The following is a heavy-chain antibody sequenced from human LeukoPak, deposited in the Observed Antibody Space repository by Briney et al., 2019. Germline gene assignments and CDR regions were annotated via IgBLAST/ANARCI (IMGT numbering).Heavy chain of an antibody. J-gene: IGHJ4*02. CDR2: IYTSGST. CDR1: GGSISSSSYY. V-gene: IGHV4-61*02. Sequence: SETLSLTCTVSGGSISSSSYYWSWIRQPAGKGLEWIGRIYTSGSTNYNPPLKSRVTMSVDTSKNQFSLKLSSVTAADTAVYYCARGFGILTGYYYFDYWGQGTLVTVSS. D-gene: IGHD3-9*01. CDR3: ARGFGILTGYYYFDY.